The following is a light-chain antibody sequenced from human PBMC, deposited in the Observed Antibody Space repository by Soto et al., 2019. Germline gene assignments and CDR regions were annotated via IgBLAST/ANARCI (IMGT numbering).Light chain of an antibody. CDR3: QSFDSSLSASV. CDR2: EAS. CDR1: SSDVGSHNL. Sequence: QSALTQPASVSGSPGQSITISCTGTSSDVGSHNLVSWYQQYPGKAPKLIIFEASKRPSGVSNRFSGSKSGTTASLAITGLQADDEADYCCQSFDSSLSASVFGGGTKLTVL. J-gene: IGLJ2*01. V-gene: IGLV2-14*02.